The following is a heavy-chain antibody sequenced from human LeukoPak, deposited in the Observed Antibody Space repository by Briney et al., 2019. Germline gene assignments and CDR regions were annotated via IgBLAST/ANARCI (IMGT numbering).Heavy chain of an antibody. J-gene: IGHJ4*02. CDR3: ARYCSSTSCYSDY. D-gene: IGHD2-2*01. V-gene: IGHV1-2*06. Sequence: ALVKVSCKASRGTFSKYAISWVRQAPGQGLEYMGRINPISGGTVYAQKFQGRVTMTRDTSITTAYMELTRLRSDDTAVYYCARYCSSTSCYSDYWGQGTLVTVSS. CDR1: RGTFSKYA. CDR2: INPISGGT.